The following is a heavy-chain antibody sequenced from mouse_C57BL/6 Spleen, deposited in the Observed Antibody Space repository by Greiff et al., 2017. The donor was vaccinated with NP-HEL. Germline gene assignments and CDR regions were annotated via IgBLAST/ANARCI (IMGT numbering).Heavy chain of an antibody. CDR2: IYPGDGDT. Sequence: VQLKQSGAELVKPGASVKISCKASGYAFSSYWMNWVKQRPGKGLEWIGQIYPGDGDTNYNGEFKGKATLTADKSSSTAYMQRSSLTSEDAAVYFCARGPSSAFDYWGQGTTLTVSS. V-gene: IGHV1-80*01. CDR3: ARGPSSAFDY. J-gene: IGHJ2*01. CDR1: GYAFSSYW.